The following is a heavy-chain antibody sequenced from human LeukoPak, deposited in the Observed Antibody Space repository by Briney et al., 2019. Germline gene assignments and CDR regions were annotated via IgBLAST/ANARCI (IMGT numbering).Heavy chain of an antibody. J-gene: IGHJ4*02. CDR3: ARSGYSSGWYLDY. V-gene: IGHV3-23*01. CDR2: ISGSGGST. CDR1: GFTFSSYA. D-gene: IGHD6-19*01. Sequence: GGSLRLSCAASGFTFSSYAMSWVRQAPGKELEWVSAISGSGGSTYYADSVKGRFTISRDNAKNSLYLQMNSLRAEDTAVYYCARSGYSSGWYLDYWGQGTLVTVSS.